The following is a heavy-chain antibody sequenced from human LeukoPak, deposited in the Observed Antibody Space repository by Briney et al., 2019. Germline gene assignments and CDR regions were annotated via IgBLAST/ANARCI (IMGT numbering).Heavy chain of an antibody. J-gene: IGHJ4*02. CDR1: GYTFTSYY. CDR2: INPSGGST. D-gene: IGHD2-8*01. CDR3: ARESYGDYFDY. V-gene: IGHV1-46*01. Sequence: GASVKVSCKASGYTFTSYYMHWVRQAPGQGLEWMGIINPSGGSTSYAQKFQGRVAMTRDTSTSTVYMELSSLRSEDTAVYYCARESYGDYFDYWGQGTLVTVSS.